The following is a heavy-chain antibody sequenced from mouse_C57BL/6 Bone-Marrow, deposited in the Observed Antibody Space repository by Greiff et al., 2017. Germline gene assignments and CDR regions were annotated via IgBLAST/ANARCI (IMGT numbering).Heavy chain of an antibody. CDR2: IYPGSGST. D-gene: IGHD1-1*01. Sequence: QVQLQQPGAELVKPGASVKMSCKASGYTFTSYWITWVKQRPGQGLEWIGDIYPGSGSTNYNEKFKSKATLTVDTSSSTAYMQLSSLTSEDSAVYYCARSSDYYYGGSPDYWGEGTTLTVSS. CDR3: ARSSDYYYGGSPDY. J-gene: IGHJ2*01. V-gene: IGHV1-55*01. CDR1: GYTFTSYW.